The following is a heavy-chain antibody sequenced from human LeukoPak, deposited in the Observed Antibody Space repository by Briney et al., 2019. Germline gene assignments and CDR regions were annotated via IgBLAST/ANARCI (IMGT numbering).Heavy chain of an antibody. V-gene: IGHV3-49*03. CDR2: SRSRAHGGTT. CDR1: GFSFGDNA. J-gene: IGHJ6*03. Sequence: PGGSLRLPCTGFGFSFGDNAMIWFRQSPGKGLEWVSLSRSRAHGGTTDYAASVMGRFTMSRDDSKNIAYLQMDSLETADTAVYYCSRVERSSINNYYYYMAVWGKGTSVTVSS. CDR3: SRVERSSINNYYYYMAV. D-gene: IGHD2-2*01.